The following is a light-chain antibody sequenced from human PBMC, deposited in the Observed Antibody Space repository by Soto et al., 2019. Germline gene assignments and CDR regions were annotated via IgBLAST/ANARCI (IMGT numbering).Light chain of an antibody. J-gene: IGLJ2*01. CDR2: RNN. Sequence: QSVLTQPPSASGTPGQRVTISCSGSSSNIGSNYVYWYQQLPGTAPKLLIYRNNQRPSGVPDRFSGSKSGTSASLAISGLRSEDEADYYCCSYAGSSTFVFGGGTKVTVL. CDR1: SSNIGSNY. V-gene: IGLV1-47*01. CDR3: CSYAGSSTFV.